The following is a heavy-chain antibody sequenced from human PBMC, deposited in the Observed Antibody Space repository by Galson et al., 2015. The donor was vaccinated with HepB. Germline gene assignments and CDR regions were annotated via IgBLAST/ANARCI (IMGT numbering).Heavy chain of an antibody. CDR2: IRTKAYGGTT. J-gene: IGHJ6*02. CDR1: EFTFGDYA. V-gene: IGHV3-49*03. D-gene: IGHD4/OR15-4a*01. Sequence: SLRLSCATFEFTFGDYAMSWFRQAPGKGLERIGFIRTKAYGGTTEYAASVKGKLIISRDDSESIAYLQMNSLTSDDTVVYYCARKIASPDYDYYGLDVWGQGTTVTVS. CDR3: ARKIASPDYDYYGLDV.